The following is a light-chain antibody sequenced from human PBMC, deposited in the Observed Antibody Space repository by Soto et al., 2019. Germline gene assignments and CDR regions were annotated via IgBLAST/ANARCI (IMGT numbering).Light chain of an antibody. CDR1: QSVTFS. CDR2: SAS. V-gene: IGKV3-15*01. J-gene: IGKJ1*01. CDR3: QQYNNWPWT. Sequence: EIVMTQSPATLSLSPGERATLSCRASQSVTFSLAWYQQKPGQAPSLLIHSASTRATGIPDRFSGSGSCTDSTLTISSRQYEGCAVYYCQQYNNWPWTFGQGTKVDIK.